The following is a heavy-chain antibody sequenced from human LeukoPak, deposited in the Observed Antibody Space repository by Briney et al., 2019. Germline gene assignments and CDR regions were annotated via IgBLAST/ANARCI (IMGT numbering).Heavy chain of an antibody. CDR2: INPNGDTT. D-gene: IGHD3-10*01. CDR3: ARGFNYGSGSYYTPEGY. CDR1: GYTFTSYY. J-gene: IGHJ4*02. V-gene: IGHV1-2*02. Sequence: GASVKVSCKASGYTFTSYYMHWVRQAPGQGLEWMGIINPNGDTTTYAQKFQGRVTMTRDTSISTAYMELSRLRSDDTAVYYCARGFNYGSGSYYTPEGYWGQGTLVTVSS.